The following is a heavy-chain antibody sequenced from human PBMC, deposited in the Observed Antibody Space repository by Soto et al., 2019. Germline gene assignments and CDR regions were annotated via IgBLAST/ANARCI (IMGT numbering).Heavy chain of an antibody. CDR3: ARRRYDYVWGSYHYYFDY. CDR2: IYYSGST. D-gene: IGHD3-16*01. J-gene: IGHJ4*02. CDR1: GGSISSSSYY. Sequence: QLQLQESGPGLVKPSETLSLTCTVSGGSISSSSYYWGWIRQPPGKGLEWIGSIYYSGSTHYNPSLKSRVTISVDTSKNQFSLKLSSVTAADTAVYYCARRRYDYVWGSYHYYFDYWGQGTLVTVSS. V-gene: IGHV4-39*01.